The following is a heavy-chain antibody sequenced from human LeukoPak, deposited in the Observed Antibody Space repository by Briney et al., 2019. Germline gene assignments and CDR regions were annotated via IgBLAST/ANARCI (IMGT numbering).Heavy chain of an antibody. V-gene: IGHV4-34*01. D-gene: IGHD3-10*01. Sequence: SETLSLTCAVYGGSFSGYYWSWIRQPPGKGLEWIGEIDQSGSTNYNPSLKSRGTITIEKSKNQFSLKLNSVTAADTAVYYCAINDGSGSYYKSDYWGQGTLVTVSS. CDR3: AINDGSGSYYKSDY. CDR1: GGSFSGYY. J-gene: IGHJ4*02. CDR2: IDQSGST.